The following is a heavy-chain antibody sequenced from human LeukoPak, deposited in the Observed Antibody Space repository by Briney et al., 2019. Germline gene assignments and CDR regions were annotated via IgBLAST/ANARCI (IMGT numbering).Heavy chain of an antibody. CDR1: GFTFSSSW. CDR3: ARGPTNGQAFDY. CDR2: IREDGSQR. D-gene: IGHD2-8*01. J-gene: IGHJ4*02. Sequence: GGSLRLSCAASGFTFSSSWMTWVRQVPGKGLEWVASIREDGSQRSSVDSVKGRFTISRDNAKTSLYLQMDSLRAEDTAVYWCARGPTNGQAFDYWGQGTLVSVSS. V-gene: IGHV3-7*01.